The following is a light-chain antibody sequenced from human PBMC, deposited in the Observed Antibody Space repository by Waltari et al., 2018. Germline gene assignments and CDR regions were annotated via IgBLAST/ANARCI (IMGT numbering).Light chain of an antibody. CDR2: DVS. CDR3: NSYAGSNSVL. CDR1: SSDVGGYNC. Sequence: QSALTQPPSASGSPGQSVTISCTGTSSDVGGYNCVSWYQQHPGKAPKLMIYDVSKRPPGVPGRFSGSKSGTTAYLTVSGLQAEDEADYYCNSYAGSNSVLFGAGTKLTVL. V-gene: IGLV2-8*01. J-gene: IGLJ2*01.